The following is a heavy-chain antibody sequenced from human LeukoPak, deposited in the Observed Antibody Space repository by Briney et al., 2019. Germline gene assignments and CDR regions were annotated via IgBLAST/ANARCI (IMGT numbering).Heavy chain of an antibody. V-gene: IGHV3-53*01. Sequence: GGSLRLSCAASGFTVSTNYMSWVRQAPGKGLEWVSVIYSGGSTYYADSVKGRFTISRDNAKNSLYLQMNSLRAEDTAVYYCARDSSSWYPYSFDYWGQGTLVTVSS. J-gene: IGHJ4*02. CDR1: GFTVSTNY. CDR2: IYSGGST. D-gene: IGHD6-13*01. CDR3: ARDSSSWYPYSFDY.